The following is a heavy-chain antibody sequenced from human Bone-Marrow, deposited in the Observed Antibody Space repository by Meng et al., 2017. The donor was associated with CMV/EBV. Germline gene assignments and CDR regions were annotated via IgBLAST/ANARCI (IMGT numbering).Heavy chain of an antibody. CDR2: IYSSGTT. CDR3: ARGLGMRYYFDF. Sequence: GESLKISCAASGITVSSSYMSWVRQAPGKGLEWVSIIYSSGTTYYADSVKGRFTISRDGSKNTLYLQLSSLKAEDTAIYYCARGLGMRYYFDFWGQGTVVTASS. J-gene: IGHJ4*02. D-gene: IGHD7-27*01. V-gene: IGHV3-53*01. CDR1: GITVSSSY.